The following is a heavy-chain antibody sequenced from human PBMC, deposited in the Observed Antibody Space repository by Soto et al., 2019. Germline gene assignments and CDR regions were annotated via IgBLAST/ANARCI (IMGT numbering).Heavy chain of an antibody. CDR3: ARVKASRWLNCFDP. V-gene: IGHV1-18*01. CDR1: GYTFTSYG. CDR2: ISAYNGNT. J-gene: IGHJ5*02. Sequence: GASVKVSCKASGYTFTSYGTSWVRQAPGQGLEWMGWISAYNGNTNYAQKLQGRVTMTTDTSTSTAYMELRSLRSDDTAVYYCARVKASRWLNCFDPWGQATRVTVSS. D-gene: IGHD6-19*01.